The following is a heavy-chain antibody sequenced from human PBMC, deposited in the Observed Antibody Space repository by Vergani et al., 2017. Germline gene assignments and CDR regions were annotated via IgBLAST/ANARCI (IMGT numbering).Heavy chain of an antibody. CDR3: ARLNPYYDFWSGYYDYYYYYMDV. CDR2: IYYSGST. V-gene: IGHV4-59*01. Sequence: QVQLQESGPGLVKPSETLSLTCTVSGGSISSYYWSWIRQPPGKGLEWIGYIYYSGSTNYNPPLKSRVTISVDTSKNQFSLKLSSVTAADTAVYYCARLNPYYDFWSGYYDYYYYYMDVWGKGTTVTVSS. D-gene: IGHD3-3*01. J-gene: IGHJ6*03. CDR1: GGSISSYY.